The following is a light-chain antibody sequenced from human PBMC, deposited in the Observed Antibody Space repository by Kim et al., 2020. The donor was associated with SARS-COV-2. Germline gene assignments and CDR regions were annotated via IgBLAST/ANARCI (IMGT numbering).Light chain of an antibody. CDR3: QQYDNLPPALT. J-gene: IGKJ4*01. V-gene: IGKV1-33*01. CDR2: DAS. CDR1: QDISNY. Sequence: DIQMTQSPSSLSASVGDRVTITCQASQDISNYLNWYQQKPGKAPKLLIYDASNLETGVPSRFSGSGSGTDFTFTISSLQPEDIATYYYQQYDNLPPALTFGGGTKVDIK.